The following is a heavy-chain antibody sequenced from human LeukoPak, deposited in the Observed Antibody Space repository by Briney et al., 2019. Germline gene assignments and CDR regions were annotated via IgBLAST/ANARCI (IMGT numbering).Heavy chain of an antibody. D-gene: IGHD2-2*01. J-gene: IGHJ5*02. Sequence: GESLKISCKGSGYSFTSYWIGWVRQMPGKGLEWVGIIYPGDSDTRYSPSFQGQVTISADKSISTAYLQWSSLKASDTAMYYCARQVVPAAIRGHNWFDPWGQGTLVTVSS. CDR2: IYPGDSDT. V-gene: IGHV5-51*01. CDR1: GYSFTSYW. CDR3: ARQVVPAAIRGHNWFDP.